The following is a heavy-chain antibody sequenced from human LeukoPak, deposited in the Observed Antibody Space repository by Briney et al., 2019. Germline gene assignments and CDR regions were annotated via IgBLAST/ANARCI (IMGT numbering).Heavy chain of an antibody. V-gene: IGHV4-34*01. CDR1: GGSFSGYY. J-gene: IGHJ4*02. CDR2: INHSGST. Sequence: PSETPSLTCAVYGGSFSGYYWSWLRQPPGKGLEWIGEINHSGSTNYNPSLKSRVTISVDTSKNQFSLKLSSVTAADTAVYHCARGQAYYDFWSGHSSPDYWGQGTLVTVSS. D-gene: IGHD3-3*01. CDR3: ARGQAYYDFWSGHSSPDY.